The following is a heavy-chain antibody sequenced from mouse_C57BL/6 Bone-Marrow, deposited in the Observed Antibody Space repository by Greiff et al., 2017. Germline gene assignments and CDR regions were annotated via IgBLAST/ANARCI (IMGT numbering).Heavy chain of an antibody. V-gene: IGHV14-4*01. CDR3: TFPYYYDY. CDR1: GFNIKDDY. CDR2: IDPENGDT. J-gene: IGHJ2*01. Sequence: VQLQQSGAELVRPGASVKLSCTASGFNIKDDYMHWVKQGPEQGLEWIGWIDPENGDTEYASKFQGKATITADTSSNTAYLQLSSLTSEDTAVYYCTFPYYYDYWGQGTTLTVSS. D-gene: IGHD1-1*01.